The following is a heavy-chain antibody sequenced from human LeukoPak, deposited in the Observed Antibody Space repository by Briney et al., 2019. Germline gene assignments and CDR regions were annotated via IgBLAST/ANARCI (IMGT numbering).Heavy chain of an antibody. CDR3: ARDLDSYYSGGSCYSDY. Sequence: GGSLRFSCAASGFTFSSYSMNWVRQAPGKGLEWVSSISSSSSYIYYADSVKGRFTISRDNAKNSLYLQMNSLRAEDTAVYYCARDLDSYYSGGSCYSDYWGQGTLVTVSS. V-gene: IGHV3-21*01. CDR1: GFTFSSYS. D-gene: IGHD2-15*01. CDR2: ISSSSSYI. J-gene: IGHJ4*02.